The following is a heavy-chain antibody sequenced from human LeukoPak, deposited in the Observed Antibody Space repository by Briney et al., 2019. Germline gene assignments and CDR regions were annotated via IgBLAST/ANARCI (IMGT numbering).Heavy chain of an antibody. D-gene: IGHD3-22*01. J-gene: IGHJ4*02. CDR1: GFTFSSYS. CDR2: IWYDGSNK. Sequence: GGSLRLSCAASGFTFSSYSMNWVRQAPGKGLEWVAVIWYDGSNKYYADSVKGRFTISRDNSKNTLYLQMNSLRAEDTAVYYCTRDGTYYYDSSGYFDYWGQGTLVTVSS. V-gene: IGHV3-33*08. CDR3: TRDGTYYYDSSGYFDY.